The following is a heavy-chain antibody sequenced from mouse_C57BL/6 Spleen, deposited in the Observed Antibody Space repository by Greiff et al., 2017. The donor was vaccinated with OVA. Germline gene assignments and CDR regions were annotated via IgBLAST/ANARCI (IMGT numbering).Heavy chain of an antibody. CDR1: GYAFSSSW. CDR2: IYPGGGDT. J-gene: IGHJ3*01. V-gene: IGHV1-82*01. CDR3: AIYSGRGYGFAY. Sequence: VQLQESGPELVKPGASVKISCKASGYAFSSSWMNWVKQRPGKGLEWIGWIYPGGGDTNYNGKFKGKATLTADKSSSTAYMQLSSLTSEDSAVDFYAIYSGRGYGFAYWGQGTLVTVSA. D-gene: IGHD1-1*01.